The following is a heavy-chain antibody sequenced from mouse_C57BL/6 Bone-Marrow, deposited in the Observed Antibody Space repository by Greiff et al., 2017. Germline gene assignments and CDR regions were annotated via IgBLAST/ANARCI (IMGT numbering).Heavy chain of an antibody. V-gene: IGHV1-74*01. CDR1: GYTFTSYW. CDR2: IHPSDSDT. Sequence: QVQLKQPGAELVKPGASVKVSCKASGYTFTSYWMHWVKQRPGQGLEWIGRIHPSDSDTNYNQKFKGKATLTVDKSSSTAYMQLSSLTSEDSAVYYCAIDRNYYGSSYGFAYWGQGTLVTVSA. D-gene: IGHD1-1*01. J-gene: IGHJ3*01. CDR3: AIDRNYYGSSYGFAY.